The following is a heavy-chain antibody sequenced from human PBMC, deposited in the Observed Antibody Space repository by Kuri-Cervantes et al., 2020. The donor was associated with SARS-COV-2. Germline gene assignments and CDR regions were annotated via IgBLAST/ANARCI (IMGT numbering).Heavy chain of an antibody. J-gene: IGHJ6*02. Sequence: GSLRLSCTVSGGSITTYSYYWSWIRQPPGKGLEWIGYIYYSGSTTYNPSLKSRVTISVDTSKNQFSLELDSVTAADTAVYYCARESNYSHYYGTEVWGQGTTVTVSS. CDR2: IYYSGST. CDR1: GGSITTYSYY. V-gene: IGHV4-61*01. CDR3: ARESNYSHYYGTEV.